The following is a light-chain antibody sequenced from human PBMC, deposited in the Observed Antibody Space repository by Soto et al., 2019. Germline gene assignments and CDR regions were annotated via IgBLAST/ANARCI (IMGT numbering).Light chain of an antibody. CDR1: QGISSY. CDR2: AAS. Sequence: IQLTQSPSSLSTSVRDRVTITCRASQGISSYLAWYQQKPGKAPKLLIYAASTLQSRVPSRFSGSGSGTDFTLTISSLQPEDFATYYCQQFKSYPLTFGGGTKVEIK. J-gene: IGKJ4*01. V-gene: IGKV1-9*01. CDR3: QQFKSYPLT.